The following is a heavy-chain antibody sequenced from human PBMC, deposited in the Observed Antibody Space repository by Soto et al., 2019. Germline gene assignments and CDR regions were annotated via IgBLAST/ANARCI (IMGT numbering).Heavy chain of an antibody. D-gene: IGHD6-13*01. J-gene: IGHJ1*01. CDR2: INAGNGNT. CDR1: GYTFISYA. CDR3: ARELPSLNSSWREYFQH. V-gene: IGHV1-3*01. Sequence: ASVKVSCKASGYTFISYAIHWVRQAPGQRLEWMGWINAGNGNTKYSQKFQGRVTITRDTSASTAYMELSSLRSEDTAVYFCARELPSLNSSWREYFQHWGQGTLVTVA.